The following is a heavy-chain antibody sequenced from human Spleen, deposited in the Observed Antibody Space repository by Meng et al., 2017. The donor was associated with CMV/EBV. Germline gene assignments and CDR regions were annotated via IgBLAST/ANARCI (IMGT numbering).Heavy chain of an antibody. J-gene: IGHJ5*02. V-gene: IGHV1-46*01. CDR3: ARNLHYCSSTSCYTYNWFDP. CDR1: GYTFTAYY. Sequence: ASVKVSCKASGYTFTAYYIHWVRQAPGQGLEWMGLINPSGGSTRYAQKFQGRVTMTRDTSTSTVYMELSSLRSEDTAVYYCARNLHYCSSTSCYTYNWFDPWGQGTLVTVSS. CDR2: INPSGGST. D-gene: IGHD2-2*02.